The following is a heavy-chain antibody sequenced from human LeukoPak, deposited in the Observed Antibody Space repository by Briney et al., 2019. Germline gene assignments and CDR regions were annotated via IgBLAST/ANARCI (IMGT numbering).Heavy chain of an antibody. CDR2: IKQDGSEK. CDR3: ARDQTSYYGSGSGLDI. Sequence: GGSLSLSCAASGFTFSNYWMSWVRQAPGKGLEWVANIKQDGSEKYYVDSVKGRFTISRDNAKNSLYLQMNSLRAEDTAVYYCARDQTSYYGSGSGLDIWGQGTMVTVSS. V-gene: IGHV3-7*03. CDR1: GFTFSNYW. J-gene: IGHJ3*02. D-gene: IGHD3-10*01.